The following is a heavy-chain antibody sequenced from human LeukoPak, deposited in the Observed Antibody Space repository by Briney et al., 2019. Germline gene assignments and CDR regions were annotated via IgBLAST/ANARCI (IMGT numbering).Heavy chain of an antibody. J-gene: IGHJ3*02. CDR1: GGSISSYY. V-gene: IGHV4-59*08. CDR3: ARHAGYSDNAFDI. Sequence: SENLSRNCTVSGGSISSYYWSWIRQPPGKGLEWIGYIYYSGSTNYNPSLKSRVTISVDTSKNQFSLKLSSVTAADTAVYYCARHAGYSDNAFDIWGQGTMVTVSS. D-gene: IGHD4-23*01. CDR2: IYYSGST.